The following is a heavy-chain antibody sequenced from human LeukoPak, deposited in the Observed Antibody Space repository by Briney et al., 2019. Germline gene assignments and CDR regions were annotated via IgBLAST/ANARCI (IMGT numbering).Heavy chain of an antibody. V-gene: IGHV4-59*01. J-gene: IGHJ4*02. CDR2: FSNSGIT. CDR3: ARRGYFDY. Sequence: SETLSLTCTVSGGSISSYYWNWIRQPPGKGLEWIGYFSNSGITNYNPSLKSRVTVSVDTSRNQFSLKLNSVTAADTAVYYCARRGYFDYWGQGTLVTVSS. CDR1: GGSISSYY.